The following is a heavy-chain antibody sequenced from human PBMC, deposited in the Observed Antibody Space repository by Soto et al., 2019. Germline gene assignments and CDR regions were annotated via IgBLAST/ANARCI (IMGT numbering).Heavy chain of an antibody. CDR1: GFSRSTTGVG. V-gene: IGHV2-5*02. CDR3: VQSRCGGDCLQSYSSHSYYGLDV. CDR2: IYWDDDK. J-gene: IGHJ6*02. Sequence: QITLKESGPTLVKPTQTLTLTCTFSGFSRSTTGVGVGWIRQPPGKALEWLALIYWDDDKRYNPSLNSRLTITKDTSKNQVVLAMTNMDPVDTATFYCVQSRCGGDCLQSYSSHSYYGLDVWGQGTTVTVSS. D-gene: IGHD2-21*02.